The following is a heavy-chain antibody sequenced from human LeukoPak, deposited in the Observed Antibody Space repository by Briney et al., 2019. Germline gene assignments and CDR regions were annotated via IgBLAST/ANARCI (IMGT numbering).Heavy chain of an antibody. CDR2: MYPGDSDT. D-gene: IGHD3-22*01. CDR3: ARGVNYNDRSGYDY. CDR1: GYSFPSYW. J-gene: IGHJ4*02. V-gene: IGHV5-51*01. Sequence: GESLKISCKGSGYSFPSYWIAWVRQMPGKGLEWMGIMYPGDSDTRYSSSFQGQVTISADKSISTAYLQWSSLKASDTAMYYCARGVNYNDRSGYDYWGQGTLVTVSS.